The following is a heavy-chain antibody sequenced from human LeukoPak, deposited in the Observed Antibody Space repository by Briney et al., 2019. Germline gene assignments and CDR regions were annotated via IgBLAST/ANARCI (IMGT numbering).Heavy chain of an antibody. CDR3: ARDDGPPMGYYDSSGYPTDAFDI. J-gene: IGHJ3*02. Sequence: GASVKVSCKAFGFTFNNYGFSWVRQAPGQGLEWMGWISAYSGNTRYAQKIQGRVTMTTDTSTTTAYMELRSLTSDDAAVYYCARDDGPPMGYYDSSGYPTDAFDIWGQGTMVTVSS. V-gene: IGHV1-18*01. D-gene: IGHD3-22*01. CDR1: GFTFNNYG. CDR2: ISAYSGNT.